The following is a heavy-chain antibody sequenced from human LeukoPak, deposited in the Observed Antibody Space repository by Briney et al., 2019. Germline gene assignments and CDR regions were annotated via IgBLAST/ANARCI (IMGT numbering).Heavy chain of an antibody. D-gene: IGHD6-19*01. CDR1: GGSISSGGYS. CDR3: ARDSPRVAGIPDY. J-gene: IGHJ4*02. CDR2: IYHSGST. Sequence: PSETLSLTCAVSGGSISSGGYSWSWIRQPPGKGLEWIGYIYHSGSTYYNPSLKSRVTISVDRSKNQFSLKLSSVTAADTAVYYCARDSPRVAGIPDYWGQGTLVTVSS. V-gene: IGHV4-30-2*01.